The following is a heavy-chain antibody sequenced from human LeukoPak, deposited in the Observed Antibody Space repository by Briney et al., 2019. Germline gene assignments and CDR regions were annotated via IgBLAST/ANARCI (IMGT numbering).Heavy chain of an antibody. J-gene: IGHJ5*02. CDR2: IYYSGGT. CDR3: ARYSDNWFDP. D-gene: IGHD6-13*01. CDR1: GGSISSYY. V-gene: IGHV4-59*01. Sequence: SETLSLTCTVSGGSISSYYWIWSRQPPGKGLEWIGYIYYSGGTNYNPPLKSRVTISVDTSKNQFSLKLSSVTAADTAVYYCARYSDNWFDPWGQGTLVTVSS.